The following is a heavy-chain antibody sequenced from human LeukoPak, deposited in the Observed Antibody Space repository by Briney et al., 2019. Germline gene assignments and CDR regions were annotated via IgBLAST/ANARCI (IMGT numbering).Heavy chain of an antibody. CDR3: ARSPSGWYGDY. D-gene: IGHD6-19*01. CDR2: INPNSGGT. V-gene: IGHV1-2*02. CDR1: GYTFTDYY. J-gene: IGHJ4*02. Sequence: ASVMVSCKASGYTFTDYYMHWVRQAPGQGLEWMGWINPNSGGTSSARKFQGRVTVTRDTSISTVYMELSRLTSDDTAVYYCARSPSGWYGDYWGQGTLVTVSS.